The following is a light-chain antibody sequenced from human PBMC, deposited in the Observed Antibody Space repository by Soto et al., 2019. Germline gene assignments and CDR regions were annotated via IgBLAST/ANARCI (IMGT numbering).Light chain of an antibody. CDR3: CSYAGSYTLV. CDR2: DVN. V-gene: IGLV2-11*01. CDR1: SSDVGGYHY. J-gene: IGLJ2*01. Sequence: QSVLTQPRSVSGSPGQSVTLSCTGTSSDVGGYHYVSWYQHHPGKAPKIIIHDVNKRPSGVPDRFSGSKSGNTASLTISGLQTEDEADYYCCSYAGSYTLVFGGGTQLTVL.